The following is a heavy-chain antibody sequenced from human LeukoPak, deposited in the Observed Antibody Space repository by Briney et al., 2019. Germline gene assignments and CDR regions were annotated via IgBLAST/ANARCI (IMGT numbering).Heavy chain of an antibody. CDR2: IKSKTNGRKT. V-gene: IGHV3-15*01. J-gene: IGHJ4*02. Sequence: GGSLRLSCAASGFTFSNAWMSWVRQAPGKGLEWVAHIKSKTNGRKTDYAANGKVRFTIARDDSKNTLYLQMNSLNTEDTAVYYCTTDSPSITMVRGVGLYYWGQGTLVTVSS. D-gene: IGHD3-10*01. CDR1: GFTFSNAW. CDR3: TTDSPSITMVRGVGLYY.